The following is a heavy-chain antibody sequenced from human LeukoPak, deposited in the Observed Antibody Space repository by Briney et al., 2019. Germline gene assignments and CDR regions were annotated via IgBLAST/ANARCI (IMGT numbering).Heavy chain of an antibody. D-gene: IGHD5-12*01. Sequence: SGTLSLTCAVSGGSFSGYYWSWIRQPPGKGLEWIGEIKDIVSTNYNPALKNRVTISVDTSRSQVSLKVSSVAAADTAVYYCARGPSHSGYRGYDSRVETWSDYWGQGTLVSVST. J-gene: IGHJ4*02. CDR1: GGSFSGYY. CDR3: ARGPSHSGYRGYDSRVETWSDY. V-gene: IGHV4-34*01. CDR2: IKDIVST.